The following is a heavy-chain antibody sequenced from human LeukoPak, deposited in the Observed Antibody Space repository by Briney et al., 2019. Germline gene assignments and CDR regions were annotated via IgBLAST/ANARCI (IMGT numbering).Heavy chain of an antibody. V-gene: IGHV3-30*04. Sequence: GGSLRLSCAASGFSFSSYAMHWVRQAPGRGLEWVAVISYDGNNKYHADSVKGQFTISRDNSKNTLYLQMNSLRPEDTAVYYCAKEDGGGSPPGMDVWGQGTTVTVSS. CDR2: ISYDGNNK. J-gene: IGHJ6*02. D-gene: IGHD2-15*01. CDR1: GFSFSSYA. CDR3: AKEDGGGSPPGMDV.